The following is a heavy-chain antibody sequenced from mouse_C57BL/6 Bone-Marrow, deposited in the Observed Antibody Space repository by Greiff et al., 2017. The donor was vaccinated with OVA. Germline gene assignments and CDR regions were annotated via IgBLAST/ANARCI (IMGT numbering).Heavy chain of an antibody. V-gene: IGHV3-6*01. CDR2: ISYDGSN. CDR1: GYSITSGYY. D-gene: IGHD4-1*01. CDR3: ANWGYYFDY. Sequence: ESGPGLVKPSQSLSLACSVTGYSITSGYYWNWIRQFPGNKLEWMGYISYDGSNNYNPSLKNRISITRDTSKNQFFLKLNSVTTEDTATYYCANWGYYFDYGGQGTTLTVAS. J-gene: IGHJ2*01.